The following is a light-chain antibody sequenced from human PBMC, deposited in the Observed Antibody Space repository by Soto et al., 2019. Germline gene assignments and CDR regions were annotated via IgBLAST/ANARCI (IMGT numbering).Light chain of an antibody. V-gene: IGLV2-14*01. CDR1: SSDVGTYNY. CDR3: TSYTTTMTLVI. J-gene: IGLJ2*01. Sequence: QSVLTQPASVSGSPGQSITISCTGTSSDVGTYNYVSWYQQHPGKAPKLLIYEVSNRPSGISNRFSGSKSGNTASLTISGLQVEDEADYYCTSYTTTMTLVIFGGGTKVTVL. CDR2: EVS.